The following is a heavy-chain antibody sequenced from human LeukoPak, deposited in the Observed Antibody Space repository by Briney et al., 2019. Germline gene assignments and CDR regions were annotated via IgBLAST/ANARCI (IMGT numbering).Heavy chain of an antibody. Sequence: SETLSLTCSVSGGSISGYYWSWIRQSPGKGLEWIAYIYYSGSTNYNPSLKSRVTISVDTSKNQFSLKLSSVTAADTAMYYCASVLAAAGPDYWGQGTLVTVSS. D-gene: IGHD6-13*01. CDR2: IYYSGST. J-gene: IGHJ4*02. CDR3: ASVLAAAGPDY. V-gene: IGHV4-59*01. CDR1: GGSISGYY.